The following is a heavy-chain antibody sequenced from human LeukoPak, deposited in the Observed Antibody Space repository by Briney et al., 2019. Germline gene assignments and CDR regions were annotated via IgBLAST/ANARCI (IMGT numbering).Heavy chain of an antibody. D-gene: IGHD3-22*01. J-gene: IGHJ4*02. CDR1: GGSISSGDYY. CDR3: ARHQDYYDSSGVDY. V-gene: IGHV4-61*08. Sequence: PSETLSLTCTVSGGSISSGDYYWSWIRQPPGKGLEWIGYIYYSGSTNYNPSLKSRVTISVDTSKNQFSLKLSSVTAADTAVYYCARHQDYYDSSGVDYWGQGTLVTVSS. CDR2: IYYSGST.